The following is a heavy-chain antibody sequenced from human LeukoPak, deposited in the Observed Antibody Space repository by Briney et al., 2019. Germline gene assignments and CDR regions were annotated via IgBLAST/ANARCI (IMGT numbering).Heavy chain of an antibody. CDR1: GGSISSGDYY. V-gene: IGHV4-30-4*01. D-gene: IGHD3-22*01. CDR3: ARVQTYYYDSSGYSIWFDP. Sequence: SETLSLTCTVSGGSISSGDYYWSWIRQPPRKGLEWIGYIYYSGSTYYNPSLKSRVTISVDTSKNQFSLKLSSVTAADTAVYYCARVQTYYYDSSGYSIWFDPWGQGTLVTVSS. CDR2: IYYSGST. J-gene: IGHJ5*02.